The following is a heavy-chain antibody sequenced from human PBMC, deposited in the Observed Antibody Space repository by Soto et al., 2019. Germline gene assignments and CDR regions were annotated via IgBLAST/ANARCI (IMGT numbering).Heavy chain of an antibody. CDR3: ARLIAVAGTDDAFDI. CDR1: GFTFSDYY. D-gene: IGHD6-19*01. J-gene: IGHJ3*02. Sequence: QVQLVESGGGLVKPGGSLRLSCAASGFTFSDYYMSWIRQAPGKGPEWVSYISSSSSYTNYADSVKGRFTISRDNAKNSLYLQMNSLRAEDTAVYYCARLIAVAGTDDAFDIWGQGTMVTVSS. V-gene: IGHV3-11*05. CDR2: ISSSSSYT.